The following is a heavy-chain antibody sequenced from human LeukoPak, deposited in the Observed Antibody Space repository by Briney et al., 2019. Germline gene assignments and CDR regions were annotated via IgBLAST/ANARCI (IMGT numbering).Heavy chain of an antibody. J-gene: IGHJ4*02. CDR1: GFAFSSYA. Sequence: GGSLGLSCAASGFAFSSYAMNWVRQAPGKGLEWVSFISSTSETIYYADSMKGRFTISRDNAENSLYLQMSSLRADDTAVYYCARDRVGGSFDFWGQGTPVTVSS. CDR2: ISSTSETI. CDR3: ARDRVGGSFDF. V-gene: IGHV3-48*01. D-gene: IGHD6-19*01.